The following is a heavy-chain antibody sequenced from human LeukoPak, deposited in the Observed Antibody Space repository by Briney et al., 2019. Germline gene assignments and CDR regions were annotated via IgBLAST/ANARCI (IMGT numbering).Heavy chain of an antibody. J-gene: IGHJ3*01. D-gene: IGHD1-14*01. V-gene: IGHV3-74*01. Sequence: GGSLRLSCAASGFTFGNSWVHWVRQAPGKGLVWVSLINADGSTTTYADSVKGRFTISRDNARNTLSLQMNSLTIEDTAVYYCVVVVEPPDSDGFDVWGQGTMITVSS. CDR1: GFTFGNSW. CDR2: INADGSTT. CDR3: VVVVEPPDSDGFDV.